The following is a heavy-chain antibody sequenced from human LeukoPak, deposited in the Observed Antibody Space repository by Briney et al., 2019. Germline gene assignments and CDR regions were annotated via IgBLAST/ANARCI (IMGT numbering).Heavy chain of an antibody. CDR2: ISDSGGST. CDR3: ARRGVVIRVILVGFHKEAFYFDS. Sequence: GGSLRLSCAVSGITLSNYGMSWVRQAPGKGLEWVAGISDSGGSTNYADSVKGRFTISRDNPKNILYLQMNSLRAEDTAVYFCARRGVVIRVILVGFHKEAFYFDSWGQGALVTVSS. V-gene: IGHV3-23*01. J-gene: IGHJ4*02. CDR1: GITLSNYG. D-gene: IGHD3-22*01.